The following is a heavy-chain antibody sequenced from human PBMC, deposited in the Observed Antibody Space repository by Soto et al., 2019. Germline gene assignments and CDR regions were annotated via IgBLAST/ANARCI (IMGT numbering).Heavy chain of an antibody. J-gene: IGHJ5*01. D-gene: IGHD4-17*01. CDR3: TKEWHYGDYAGQNWFDS. V-gene: IGHV3-74*01. CDR2: INSDGNHT. Sequence: EVQLVESGGGLVQPGGSLRLSCAASGFTFFADWIHWDRQVPGKGLVWVSRINSDGNHTSYADSVRRRFTISRDNSKNAVYLQMNSLTAEDTAVYYCTKEWHYGDYAGQNWFDSWGQRSLVTVSS. CDR1: GFTFFADW.